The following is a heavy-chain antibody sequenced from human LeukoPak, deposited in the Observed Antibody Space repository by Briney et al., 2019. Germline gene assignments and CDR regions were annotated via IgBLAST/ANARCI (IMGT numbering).Heavy chain of an antibody. CDR1: GYTLTELS. CDR2: FDPEDGET. V-gene: IGHV1-24*01. J-gene: IGHJ4*02. CDR3: AQGAGKYGNYFDY. D-gene: IGHD1-26*01. Sequence: VASVKVSCKVSGYTLTELSMHWVRQAPGKGLEWMGGFDPEDGETIYAQKFQGRVTMTEDTSTDTAYMELSSLRSEDTAVYYCAQGAGKYGNYFDYWGQGTLVTVSS.